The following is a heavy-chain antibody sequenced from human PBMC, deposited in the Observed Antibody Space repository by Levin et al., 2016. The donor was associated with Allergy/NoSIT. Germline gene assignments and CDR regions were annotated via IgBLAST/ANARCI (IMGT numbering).Heavy chain of an antibody. CDR2: ISYDGSNQ. J-gene: IGHJ4*02. CDR3: ARDSGSYFDY. Sequence: VRQAPGKGLEWVTIISYDGSNQYYADSVTGRFTISRDNSKNTLYLQMNSLRAEDTAVYYCARDSGSYFDYWGQGTLVTVSS. V-gene: IGHV3-30*03. D-gene: IGHD1-26*01.